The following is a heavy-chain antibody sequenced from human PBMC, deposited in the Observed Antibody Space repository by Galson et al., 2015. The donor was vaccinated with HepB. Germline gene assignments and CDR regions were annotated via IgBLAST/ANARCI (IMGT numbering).Heavy chain of an antibody. J-gene: IGHJ6*02. V-gene: IGHV6-1*01. CDR3: ARGEYREGVYGMDV. CDR1: GDSVFSNSAA. CDR2: TYYRSKWYN. Sequence: CAISGDSVFSNSAAWNWIRQSPSRGLEWLGRTYYRSKWYNDYAASVKSRITVNPDTSKNQFSLQLNSVTPEDTAVYYCARGEYREGVYGMDVWGQGTTVTVSS. D-gene: IGHD2/OR15-2a*01.